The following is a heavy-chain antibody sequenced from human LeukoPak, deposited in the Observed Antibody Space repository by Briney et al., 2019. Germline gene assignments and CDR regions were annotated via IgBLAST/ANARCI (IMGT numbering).Heavy chain of an antibody. Sequence: MPSETLSLTCAVYGGSFSGYYWSWIRQPPGKGLEWIGEINHSGSTNYNPSLKSRVTISVDTSKNQFSLKLSSVTAADTAVYYCARGRVGLLDPWGQGTLVTVSS. CDR3: ARGRVGLLDP. CDR1: GGSFSGYY. J-gene: IGHJ5*02. V-gene: IGHV4-34*01. CDR2: INHSGST. D-gene: IGHD3/OR15-3a*01.